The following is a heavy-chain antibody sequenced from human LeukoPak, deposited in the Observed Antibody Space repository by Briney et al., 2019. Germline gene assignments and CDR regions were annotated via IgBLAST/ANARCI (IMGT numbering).Heavy chain of an antibody. CDR3: ARDTRHGYYDSSVYYMDV. V-gene: IGHV3-21*01. D-gene: IGHD3-22*01. CDR2: ISSSSSYI. CDR1: GFTFSSYS. J-gene: IGHJ6*03. Sequence: GGSLRLSCAASGFTFSSYSMNWVRQAPGKGLEWVSSISSSSSYIYYADSVKGRFTISRDNAKNSLYLQMNSLRAGDTAVYYCARDTRHGYYDSSVYYMDVWGKGTTVAVSS.